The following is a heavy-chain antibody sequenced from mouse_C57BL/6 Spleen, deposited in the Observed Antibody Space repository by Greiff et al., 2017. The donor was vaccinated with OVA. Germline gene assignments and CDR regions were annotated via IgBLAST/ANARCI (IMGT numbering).Heavy chain of an antibody. CDR3: AREAYYSNYKAWFDY. CDR1: GFTFSDYG. Sequence: EVKLQESGGGLVKPGGSLKLSCAASGFTFSDYGMHWVRQAPEKGLEWVAYISSGSSTIYYADTVKGRFTISRDNAKNAMFLQMTNLKSENTAMYYCAREAYYSNYKAWFDYWGQGTLVTVSA. J-gene: IGHJ3*01. V-gene: IGHV5-17*01. CDR2: ISSGSSTI. D-gene: IGHD2-5*01.